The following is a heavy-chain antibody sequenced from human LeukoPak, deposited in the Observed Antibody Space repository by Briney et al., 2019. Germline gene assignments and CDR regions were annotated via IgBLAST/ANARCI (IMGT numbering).Heavy chain of an antibody. CDR2: ISAYNGNT. J-gene: IGHJ6*03. V-gene: IGHV1-18*04. D-gene: IGHD3-3*01. CDR3: ARLGIFGVVHYYYYYMDV. Sequence: ASVKVSCKASGYTFTDYYMHWVRQAPGQGLEWMGWISAYNGNTNYAQKLQGRVTMTTDTSTSTAYMELRSLRSDDTAVYYCARLGIFGVVHYYYYYMDVWGKGTTVTVSS. CDR1: GYTFTDYY.